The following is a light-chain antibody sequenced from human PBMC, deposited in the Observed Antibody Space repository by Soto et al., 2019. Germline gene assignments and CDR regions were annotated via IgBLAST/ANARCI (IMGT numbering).Light chain of an antibody. Sequence: QSVLTQPPSASGSPRQSVTISCTGTSSDVGGYNYVSWYQQHPGKAPKLMIYEGSKRPSGVSNRFSGSKSGNTASLTISGLQAEDEADYYCCSYAGSSTYVFGTGTKVTVL. V-gene: IGLV2-23*01. CDR3: CSYAGSSTYV. CDR2: EGS. CDR1: SSDVGGYNY. J-gene: IGLJ1*01.